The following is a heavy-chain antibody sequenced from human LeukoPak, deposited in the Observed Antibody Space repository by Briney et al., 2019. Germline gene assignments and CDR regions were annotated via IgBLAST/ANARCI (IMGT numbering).Heavy chain of an antibody. D-gene: IGHD3-10*01. V-gene: IGHV3-66*01. CDR3: ARDQGLLWFGELSDYYGMDV. Sequence: GGSLRLSCAASGFTVSSNYMSWVRQAPGKGLEWVSVIYSGGSTYYADSVKGRFTISRDNSKNTLYLRMNSLRAEDTAVYYCARDQGLLWFGELSDYYGMDVWGQGTTVTVSS. CDR2: IYSGGST. CDR1: GFTVSSNY. J-gene: IGHJ6*02.